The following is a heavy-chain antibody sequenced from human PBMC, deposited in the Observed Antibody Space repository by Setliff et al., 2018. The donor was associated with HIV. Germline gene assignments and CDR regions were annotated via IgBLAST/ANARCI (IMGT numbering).Heavy chain of an antibody. CDR3: AKSSPSIGYISDH. CDR1: GGSFSGYY. Sequence: SETLSLTCAVYGGSFSGYYWSWIRQPPGKGLEWIGYISPTGNTNYNPSLKSRVTISTDTSKNQFSLTVRSVTAADTAVYFCAKSSPSIGYISDHWGQGTLVTVSS. J-gene: IGHJ4*02. CDR2: ISPTGNT. V-gene: IGHV4-34*11. D-gene: IGHD5-12*01.